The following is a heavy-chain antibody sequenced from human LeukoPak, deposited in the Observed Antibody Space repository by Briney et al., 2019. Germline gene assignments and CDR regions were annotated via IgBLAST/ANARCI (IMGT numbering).Heavy chain of an antibody. CDR1: GFTFSFYA. Sequence: GGSLRLSCAASGFTFSFYAMHWVRQAPGKGLEYVSAISSNGGSTYYAKSVKGRFIISRDNSENTLYLQMGGLRAEDTALYYCARAVGYPYHFDYWGQGTLVTVSS. CDR3: ARAVGYPYHFDY. D-gene: IGHD6-25*01. J-gene: IGHJ4*02. V-gene: IGHV3-64*01. CDR2: ISSNGGST.